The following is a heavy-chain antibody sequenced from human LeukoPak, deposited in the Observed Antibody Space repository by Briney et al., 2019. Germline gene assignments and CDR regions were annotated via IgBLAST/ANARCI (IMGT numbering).Heavy chain of an antibody. CDR1: GFTFSGYA. D-gene: IGHD5-18*01. Sequence: PGGSLRLSCAASGFTFSGYAMSWARQARGEGLEWVSSISLSGATTYYADSVKGRCTISRDNSKNTLYLQMNTLRAEDTALYYCVLSGYNKILAWGYWGQGTLVTVSS. V-gene: IGHV3-23*01. J-gene: IGHJ4*02. CDR3: VLSGYNKILAWGY. CDR2: ISLSGATT.